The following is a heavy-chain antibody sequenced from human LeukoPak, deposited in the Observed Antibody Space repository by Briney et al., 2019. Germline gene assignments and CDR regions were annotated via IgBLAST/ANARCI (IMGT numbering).Heavy chain of an antibody. CDR2: ITSSSSYI. D-gene: IGHD2-15*01. CDR1: GFTFSSYS. V-gene: IGHV3-21*01. Sequence: GGSLRLSCAASGFTFSSYSMNWVRQAPGKGLEWVSSITSSSSYIYYADSVKGRFTISRDNAKNSLYLQMNSLRAEDTAVYYCASNPRYCSGGSCYYFDYWGQGTLVTVSS. J-gene: IGHJ4*02. CDR3: ASNPRYCSGGSCYYFDY.